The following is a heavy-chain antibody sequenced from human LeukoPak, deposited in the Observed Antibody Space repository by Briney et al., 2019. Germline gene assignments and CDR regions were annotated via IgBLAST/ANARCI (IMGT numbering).Heavy chain of an antibody. CDR2: FDPEDGET. V-gene: IGHV1-24*01. D-gene: IGHD5-18*01. Sequence: ASVKVSCKVSGYTLTELSMHWVRQAPGKGLEWMGGFDPEDGETLYAQKFQGRVTMPEDTSTDTAYMELRSLRSEDTAVYYCASWRYSYGPMSYSYFDYWGQGTLVTVSS. CDR3: ASWRYSYGPMSYSYFDY. CDR1: GYTLTELS. J-gene: IGHJ4*02.